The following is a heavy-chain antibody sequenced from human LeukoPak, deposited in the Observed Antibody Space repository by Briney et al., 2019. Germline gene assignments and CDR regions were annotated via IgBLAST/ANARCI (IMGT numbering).Heavy chain of an antibody. Sequence: GGSLRLSCAASGFTFSNAWMSWVRQAPGKGLEWVGRIKSKTDGGTTDYAAPVKVIFTISRDDSKNTLYLQMNSLKTEDTAVYYCYYDSSGYKVGDAFDIWGQGTMVTVS. CDR1: GFTFSNAW. J-gene: IGHJ3*02. V-gene: IGHV3-15*01. D-gene: IGHD3-22*01. CDR2: IKSKTDGGTT. CDR3: YYDSSGYKVGDAFDI.